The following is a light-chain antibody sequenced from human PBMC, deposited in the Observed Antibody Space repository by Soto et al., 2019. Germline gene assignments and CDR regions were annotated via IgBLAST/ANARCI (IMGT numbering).Light chain of an antibody. CDR3: QQRSNWPPRT. CDR2: DAS. CDR1: QSVGTY. Sequence: ESVLTQSPATLSLSPGERATLSCRASQSVGTYLAWYQQKPGQAPRLLIYDASNRATGIPARFSGSGSGTDFTLTISSLEPEDFAVYYCQQRSNWPPRTFGGGTKVEIK. J-gene: IGKJ4*01. V-gene: IGKV3-11*01.